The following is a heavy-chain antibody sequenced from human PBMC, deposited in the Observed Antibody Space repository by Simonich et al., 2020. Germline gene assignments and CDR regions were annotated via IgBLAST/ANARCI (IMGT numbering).Heavy chain of an antibody. D-gene: IGHD2-15*01. J-gene: IGHJ4*02. CDR3: ARASRGTWWYYYFDY. CDR1: GYTFTSYG. V-gene: IGHV1-18*01. Sequence: QVQLVQSGAAVKKLGASVKVSCKASGYTFTSYGISWLRQAPGQVLDWMGWIRAYNGNTNYAQKLQGRVTMTTDTSTSTAYMELRSLRSDDTAVYYCARASRGTWWYYYFDYWGQGTLVTVSS. CDR2: IRAYNGNT.